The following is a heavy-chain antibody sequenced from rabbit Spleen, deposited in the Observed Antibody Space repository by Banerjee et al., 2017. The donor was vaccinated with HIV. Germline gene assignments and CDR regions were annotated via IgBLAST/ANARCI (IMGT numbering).Heavy chain of an antibody. CDR2: IPTGYGGA. Sequence: QEQLEESGGGLVKPGGTLTLTCKASGIDFSSGDDMCWVRQAPGKGLEWIGCIPTGYGGAYYGSWAKDRFTISKTSSTVDLKMTSLTVADTATYFCARDKELDIWGYEFDLWGPGTLVTVS. CDR1: GIDFSSGDD. D-gene: IGHD3-1*01. CDR3: ARDKELDIWGYEFDL. V-gene: IGHV1S43*01. J-gene: IGHJ6*01.